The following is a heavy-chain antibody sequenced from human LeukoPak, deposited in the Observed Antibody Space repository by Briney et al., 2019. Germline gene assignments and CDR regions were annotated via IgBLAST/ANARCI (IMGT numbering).Heavy chain of an antibody. CDR3: AKSDYGSGSR. Sequence: GGSLRLACAASGFTFSSYAMSWVRQAPGKVLEWVSAISCSGGSKYYADSVKGRFTISRENSKNTLYLQMNSLRAEDTAVYYCAKSDYGSGSRWGQGTLVTVSS. CDR1: GFTFSSYA. V-gene: IGHV3-23*01. J-gene: IGHJ4*02. CDR2: ISCSGGSK. D-gene: IGHD3-10*01.